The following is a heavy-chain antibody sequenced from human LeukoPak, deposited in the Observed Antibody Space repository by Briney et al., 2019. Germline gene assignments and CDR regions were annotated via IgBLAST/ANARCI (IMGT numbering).Heavy chain of an antibody. CDR3: ARDYDSSGYYSMDV. D-gene: IGHD3-22*01. J-gene: IGHJ6*03. CDR2: IKSDGSST. V-gene: IGHV3-74*01. Sequence: GGSLRLSCAASGFTFSSYWMHWVRQAPGKGLVWVSRIKSDGSSTSYADSVKGRFTISRDNAKNTLYLQMNSLRAEDTAVYYCARDYDSSGYYSMDVWGQGTTVTVSS. CDR1: GFTFSSYW.